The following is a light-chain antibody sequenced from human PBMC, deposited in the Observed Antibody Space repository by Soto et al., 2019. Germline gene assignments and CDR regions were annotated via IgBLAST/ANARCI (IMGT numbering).Light chain of an antibody. CDR1: SGHSSYI. CDR3: ETWDGNTRV. J-gene: IGLJ3*02. V-gene: IGLV4-60*02. Sequence: QSVLTQSSSASASLGSSVKLTCTLSSGHSSYIIAWHQQQPGKAPRYLMKLEGSGSYNKGSGVPDRFSGSSAGADRYLTISTRQCGDEADYYCETWDGNTRVFAGGTKLTVL. CDR2: LEGSGSY.